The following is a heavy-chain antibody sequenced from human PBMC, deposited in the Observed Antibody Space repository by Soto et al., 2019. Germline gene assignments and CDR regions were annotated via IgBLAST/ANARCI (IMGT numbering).Heavy chain of an antibody. J-gene: IGHJ6*02. V-gene: IGHV3-30*02. CDR3: AKDGPHFDVDV. CDR2: HSNDGITK. Sequence: PVGSLRLSCAASTTTFSSSGWHWVRQAPGRGLEWVAFHSNDGITKTYGDSVKGRFTISRDNSEKMVFLQMNSLRSDDTAIYYCAKDGPHFDVDVWGQGTTVTVPS. CDR1: TTTFSSSG. D-gene: IGHD3-9*01.